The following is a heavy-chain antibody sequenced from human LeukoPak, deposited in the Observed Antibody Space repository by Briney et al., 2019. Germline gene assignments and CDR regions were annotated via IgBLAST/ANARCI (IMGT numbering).Heavy chain of an antibody. CDR2: INHSGST. CDR3: ARGRYCSGGSCYSDPLDY. CDR1: GGSFSGYY. Sequence: PSETLSLTCAVYGGSFSGYYWSWIRQPPGKGLEAIREINHSGSTNYNPSLKSRVTISVDTSKNQFSLKLSSVTAADTAVYYCARGRYCSGGSCYSDPLDYWGQGTLVTVSS. V-gene: IGHV4-34*01. J-gene: IGHJ4*02. D-gene: IGHD2-15*01.